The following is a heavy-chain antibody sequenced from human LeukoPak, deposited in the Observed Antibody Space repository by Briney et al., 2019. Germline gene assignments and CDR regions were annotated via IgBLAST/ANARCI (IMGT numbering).Heavy chain of an antibody. CDR1: GFTFDDYA. CDR3: ARETYCGGDCYYWVDY. J-gene: IGHJ4*02. V-gene: IGHV3-9*01. D-gene: IGHD2-21*02. CDR2: ISWNSGSI. Sequence: GRSLRLSCAASGFTFDDYAMHWVRQAPGKGLEWVSGISWNSGSIGYADSVKGRFTISRDNAKNSLYLQMNSLRAEDTAVYYCARETYCGGDCYYWVDYWGQGTLVTVSS.